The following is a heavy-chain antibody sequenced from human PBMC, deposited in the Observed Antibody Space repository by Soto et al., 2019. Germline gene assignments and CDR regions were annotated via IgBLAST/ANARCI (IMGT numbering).Heavy chain of an antibody. CDR3: AKGRRDDTLTGFYLTYFDY. J-gene: IGHJ4*02. D-gene: IGHD3-9*01. Sequence: EVQLLESGGGLVQPGSSLRLSCAASGFTFSNYAMSWVRQTPGGGLEWVSSISGSGGSTFYSYSVKGRFTISRDNPKNTLYLQMNSLRADDTAVYYCAKGRRDDTLTGFYLTYFDYWGRGTLVTVPS. CDR2: ISGSGGST. V-gene: IGHV3-23*01. CDR1: GFTFSNYA.